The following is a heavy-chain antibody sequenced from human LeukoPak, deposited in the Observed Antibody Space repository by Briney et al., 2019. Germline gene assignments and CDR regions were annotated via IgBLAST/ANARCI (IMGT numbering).Heavy chain of an antibody. J-gene: IGHJ5*02. CDR2: ISTYNGNT. Sequence: ASVKVSCKASGYTFTSYGISWVRQAPGQGLEWMGWISTYNGNTNYAQKLQGRVTMTTDTSTSTAYMELRSLRSDDTAVYYCARAHIVLMVYAGWFDPWGQGTLVTVSS. CDR3: ARAHIVLMVYAGWFDP. CDR1: GYTFTSYG. V-gene: IGHV1-18*01. D-gene: IGHD2-8*01.